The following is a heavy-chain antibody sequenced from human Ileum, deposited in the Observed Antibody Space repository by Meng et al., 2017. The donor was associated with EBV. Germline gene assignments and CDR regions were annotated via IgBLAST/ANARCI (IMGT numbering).Heavy chain of an antibody. D-gene: IGHD2-21*02. J-gene: IGHJ4*02. Sequence: HVPLQESGPGLVQPSQALSLTCTVSGGSIRSTGHYWTWIRQPPGKGLEWIGYIFYSGSSFYNPSLQSRVTISVDTYKNQFSLNLSSVTAADTAVYYCARVAVTAIHFDSWGQGTLVTVSS. CDR1: GGSIRSTGHY. CDR3: ARVAVTAIHFDS. CDR2: IFYSGSS. V-gene: IGHV4-30-4*01.